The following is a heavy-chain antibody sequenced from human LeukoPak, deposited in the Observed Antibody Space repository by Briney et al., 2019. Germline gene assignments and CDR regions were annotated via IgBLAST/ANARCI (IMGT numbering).Heavy chain of an antibody. D-gene: IGHD4-17*01. CDR3: ARDKSYGDSEDY. CDR2: IIQDGSQK. Sequence: GGSLRLSCTASGFTFSTYWMSWVRQAPGKGLEWVANIIQDGSQKYYVDSVKGRFTISRDNAKYSLYLQMNSLRAEDTAVYYCARDKSYGDSEDYWGQGTLVTVSS. J-gene: IGHJ4*02. V-gene: IGHV3-7*05. CDR1: GFTFSTYW.